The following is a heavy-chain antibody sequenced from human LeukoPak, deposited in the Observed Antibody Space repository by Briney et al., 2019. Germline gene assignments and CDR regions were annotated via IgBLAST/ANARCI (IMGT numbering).Heavy chain of an antibody. CDR2: IDTSASYK. CDR1: GFTFSTYS. Sequence: GGSLRLSCEASGFTFSTYSMNWVRQAPGKGLEWVSFIDTSASYKYYGESMKGRFTISRDNAKKSLYLQMNGLRADDTAVYYCARGRSITLLRGVAMSDGFDIWGQGTMVTVSP. D-gene: IGHD3-10*01. CDR3: ARGRSITLLRGVAMSDGFDI. J-gene: IGHJ3*02. V-gene: IGHV3-21*01.